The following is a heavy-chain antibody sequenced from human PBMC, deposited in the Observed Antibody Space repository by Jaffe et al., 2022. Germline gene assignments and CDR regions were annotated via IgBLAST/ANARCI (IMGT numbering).Heavy chain of an antibody. J-gene: IGHJ4*02. CDR1: GFSLSTSGVG. CDR2: IYWDDDK. V-gene: IGHV2-5*02. D-gene: IGHD3-22*01. Sequence: QITLKESGPTLVKPTQTLTLTCTFSGFSLSTSGVGVGWIRQPPGKALEWLALIYWDDDKRYSPSLKSRLTITKDTSKNQVVLTMTNMDPVDTATYYCARYFLDSSGPAAQYTPGTPPKYYFDYWGQGTLVTVSS. CDR3: ARYFLDSSGPAAQYTPGTPPKYYFDY.